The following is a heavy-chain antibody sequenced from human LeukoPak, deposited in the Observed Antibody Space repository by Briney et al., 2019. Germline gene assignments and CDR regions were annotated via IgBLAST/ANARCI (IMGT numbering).Heavy chain of an antibody. CDR3: ARALMVYAIPPDY. J-gene: IGHJ4*02. CDR1: GGTFSSYA. D-gene: IGHD2-8*01. V-gene: IGHV1-69*05. CDR2: IIPIFGTA. Sequence: GASVKVSCKASGGTFSSYAISWVRQAPGQGLEWMGGIIPIFGTANYAQKFQGRVTMTRDTSTSTVYMELSSLRSEDTAVYYCARALMVYAIPPDYWGQGTLVTVSS.